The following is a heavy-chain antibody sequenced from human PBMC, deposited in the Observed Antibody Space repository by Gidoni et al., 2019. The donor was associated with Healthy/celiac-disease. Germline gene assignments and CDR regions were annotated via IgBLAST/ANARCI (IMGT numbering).Heavy chain of an antibody. V-gene: IGHV3-43*01. CDR2: ISWDGGST. Sequence: SCAASGFTFDDYTMHWVRQAPGKGLEWVSLISWDGGSTYYADSVKGRFTISRDNSKNSLYLQMNSLRTEDTALYYCAKDSGSYYYYYGMDVWGQGTTVTVSS. CDR1: GFTFDDYT. CDR3: AKDSGSYYYYYGMDV. D-gene: IGHD1-26*01. J-gene: IGHJ6*02.